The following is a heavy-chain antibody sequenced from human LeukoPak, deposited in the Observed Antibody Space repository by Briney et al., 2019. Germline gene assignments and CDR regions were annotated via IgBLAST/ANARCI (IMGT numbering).Heavy chain of an antibody. V-gene: IGHV3-48*04. D-gene: IGHD1-26*01. CDR1: GFIFSAYS. CDR2: ISDSSDII. CDR3: ARGYSGTYPNV. Sequence: GGSLRLSCAASGFIFSAYSMNWVRQAPGKGLEWVSYISDSSDIIYYADSVKGRLTISRDNAKDSLYLQMNSLRAEDTAIYYCARGYSGTYPNVWGQGTMVTVSS. J-gene: IGHJ3*01.